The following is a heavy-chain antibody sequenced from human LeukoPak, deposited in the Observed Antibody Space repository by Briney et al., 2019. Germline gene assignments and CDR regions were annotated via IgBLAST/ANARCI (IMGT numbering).Heavy chain of an antibody. CDR3: ARYYCSGGSCYSEDYYYYYGMDV. J-gene: IGHJ6*02. CDR1: GGTFSSYA. CDR2: IIPILGIA. V-gene: IGHV1-69*04. Sequence: SVKVSCKASGGTFSSYAISWVRPAPGQGLEWMGRIIPILGIANYAQKFQGRVTITADKSTSTAYMELSSLRSEDTAVYYCARYYCSGGSCYSEDYYYYYGMDVWGQGTTVTVSS. D-gene: IGHD2-15*01.